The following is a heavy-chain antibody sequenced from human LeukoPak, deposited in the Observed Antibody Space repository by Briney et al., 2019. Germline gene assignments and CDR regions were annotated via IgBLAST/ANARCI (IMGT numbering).Heavy chain of an antibody. CDR1: GFTFSSYA. V-gene: IGHV3-23*01. CDR3: AKDLGGSSSPFDY. CDR2: ISGSGGST. J-gene: IGHJ4*01. D-gene: IGHD6-6*01. Sequence: SGGSLRLSCAASGFTFSSYAMSWVRQAPGKGLERVSAISGSGGSTYYADSVKGRFTISRDNSKNTLYLQMNSLRAEDTAVYYCAKDLGGSSSPFDYWGHRTLVTVSS.